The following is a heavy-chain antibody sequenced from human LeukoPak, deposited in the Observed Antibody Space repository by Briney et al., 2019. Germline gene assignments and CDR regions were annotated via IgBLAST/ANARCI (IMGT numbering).Heavy chain of an antibody. CDR1: GFTFSSYA. Sequence: SGGSLRLSCAASGFTFSSYAMSWVRQAPGKGLEWVSAISGSGGSTYYADSVKGWFTISRDNSKNTLYLQMNSLRAEDTAVYYCAKSGYCSSTSCYAGTVFDYWGQGTLVTVSS. CDR2: ISGSGGST. J-gene: IGHJ4*02. V-gene: IGHV3-23*01. D-gene: IGHD2-2*01. CDR3: AKSGYCSSTSCYAGTVFDY.